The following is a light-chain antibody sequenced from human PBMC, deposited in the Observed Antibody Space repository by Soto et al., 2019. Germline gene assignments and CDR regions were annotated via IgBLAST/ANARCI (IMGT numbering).Light chain of an antibody. J-gene: IGLJ3*02. CDR1: SSDVAGYNY. Sequence: QSVLTRPASVSGSPGQSITISCTGTSSDVAGYNYVSWYQQYPGKVPKLVIYEVNNRPSGVSYRFSGSKSGNTASLTISGLQAEDEADYYCSSYTGINTQVFGGGTKLTVL. CDR3: SSYTGINTQV. V-gene: IGLV2-14*01. CDR2: EVN.